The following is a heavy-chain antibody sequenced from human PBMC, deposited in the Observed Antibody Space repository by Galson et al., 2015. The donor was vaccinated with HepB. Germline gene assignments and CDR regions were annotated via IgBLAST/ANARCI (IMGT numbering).Heavy chain of an antibody. CDR2: ISSSSSYI. J-gene: IGHJ2*01. Sequence: SLRLSCAASGFTFSSYSMNWVRQAPGKGLEWVPSISSSSSYIYYADSVKGRFTISRDNAKNSLYLQMNSLRAEDTAVYYCARVYYDSTGYFDLWGRGTLVTVSS. V-gene: IGHV3-21*01. CDR1: GFTFSSYS. CDR3: ARVYYDSTGYFDL. D-gene: IGHD3-22*01.